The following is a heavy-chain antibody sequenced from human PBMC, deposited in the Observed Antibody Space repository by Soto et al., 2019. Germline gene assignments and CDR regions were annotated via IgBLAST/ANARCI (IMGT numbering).Heavy chain of an antibody. Sequence: VGSLRLSCAASGFTFSDYGMHWVRQAPGKGLEWVAVIAYDGSNKYYADSVKGRFTISRDNSKNILYLQMDSLRTEDTAVYYCAKNHQRAPSTDGYNLIDYCGQGTLVTVSS. J-gene: IGHJ4*02. CDR1: GFTFSDYG. D-gene: IGHD5-12*01. V-gene: IGHV3-30*18. CDR2: IAYDGSNK. CDR3: AKNHQRAPSTDGYNLIDY.